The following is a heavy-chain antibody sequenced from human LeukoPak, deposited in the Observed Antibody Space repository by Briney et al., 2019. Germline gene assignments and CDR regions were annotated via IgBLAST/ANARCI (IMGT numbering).Heavy chain of an antibody. Sequence: AASVKVSCKASGYTFTSYGISWVRQAPGQGLEWMGWISAYNGNTNYAQKLEGRVTMTTDTSTSTAYMELRSLRSDDTAGYYCVRRRCSSTSCYIDYWGQGTLVTVPS. J-gene: IGHJ4*02. CDR3: VRRRCSSTSCYIDY. D-gene: IGHD2-2*01. CDR1: GYTFTSYG. V-gene: IGHV1-18*01. CDR2: ISAYNGNT.